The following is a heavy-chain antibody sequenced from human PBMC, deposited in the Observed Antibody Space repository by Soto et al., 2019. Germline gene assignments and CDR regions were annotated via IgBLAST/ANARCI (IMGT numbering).Heavy chain of an antibody. CDR3: AKYESGIRCNCLDY. Sequence: PGGSLRLSCEATGFTFSSYVMSWVRQAPGKGLEWVSTISGYGVSTYYADSVKGRVTLSRDDSKNSLHLQRDSRRAEDTAVYYCAKYESGIRCNCLDYWGQGNLVTVSS. D-gene: IGHD2-21*02. CDR1: GFTFSSYV. J-gene: IGHJ4*02. CDR2: ISGYGVST. V-gene: IGHV3-23*01.